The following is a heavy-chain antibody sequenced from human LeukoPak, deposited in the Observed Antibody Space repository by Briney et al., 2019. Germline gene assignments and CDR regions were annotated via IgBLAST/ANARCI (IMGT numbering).Heavy chain of an antibody. CDR3: ARLGVGRWMVVTYYYYGMDV. J-gene: IGHJ6*02. CDR1: GYTFTDYH. D-gene: IGHD6-19*01. CDR2: IDPNSGGT. Sequence: ASVKVSCKASGYTFTDYHVHWVRQAPGQGLQWMGWIDPNSGGTNYAQKFQGRVTMTRDTSISTAYVEVSRLTSDDTAIYYCARLGVGRWMVVTYYYYGMDVWGQGTTITVSS. V-gene: IGHV1-2*02.